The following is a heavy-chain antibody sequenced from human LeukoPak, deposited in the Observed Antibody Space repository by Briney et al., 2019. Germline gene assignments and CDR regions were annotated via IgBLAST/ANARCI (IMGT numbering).Heavy chain of an antibody. CDR3: ARGETRNYFDY. Sequence: ASVKVSCKTSGYTFTGYHIHWVRQAPGQGLEWMGWINPNSGGTNYAQKFQGRVTMTRGTSVSTAYMQLSRLRSDDTAVYYCARGETRNYFDYWGQGTLVTVS. V-gene: IGHV1-2*02. CDR2: INPNSGGT. J-gene: IGHJ4*02. CDR1: GYTFTGYH.